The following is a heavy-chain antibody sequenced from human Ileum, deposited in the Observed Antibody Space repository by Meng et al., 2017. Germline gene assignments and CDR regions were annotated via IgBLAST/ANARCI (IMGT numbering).Heavy chain of an antibody. CDR1: GGSISSGDYY. Sequence: VQLQESGPGLVKSSQTLSRTCTGSGGSISSGDYYLSWIRQPPGKGLEWIGYIFDTGPPSYSPPLRSRLSISMDTSKNQFSLRLTSVSAADTAVYYCAASLDGNRFDPWGQGTLVTVSS. D-gene: IGHD1-26*01. J-gene: IGHJ5*02. CDR3: AASLDGNRFDP. CDR2: IFDTGPP. V-gene: IGHV4-30-4*01.